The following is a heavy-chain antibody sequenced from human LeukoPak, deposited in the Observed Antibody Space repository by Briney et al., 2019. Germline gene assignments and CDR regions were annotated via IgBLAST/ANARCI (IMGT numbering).Heavy chain of an antibody. D-gene: IGHD2-21*01. Sequence: PSETLSLTCKVSGDSMTSHSWTWIRQSPGKSLEWIGYVFYSGVTDYNPSLKSRVIISIDTSKLQFSLRLTSVTVADTAVYYCTRDAHRNNWYFDIWGRGTLVTVSS. CDR3: TRDAHRNNWYFDI. V-gene: IGHV4-59*11. CDR1: GDSMTSHS. J-gene: IGHJ2*01. CDR2: VFYSGVT.